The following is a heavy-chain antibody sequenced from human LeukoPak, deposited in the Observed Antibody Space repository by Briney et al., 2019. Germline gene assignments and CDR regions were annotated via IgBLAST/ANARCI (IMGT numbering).Heavy chain of an antibody. CDR2: IYYSGST. CDR1: GGSISSSSYY. Sequence: SQTLSLTCTVSGGSISSSSYYWGWLRQPPGTGLEWIGSIYYSGSTYYNPSLKSRVTISVDTSKNQFSLKLSSVSAADTAVYYCARREMATIRAGYYFDYWGQGTLVTVSS. J-gene: IGHJ4*02. CDR3: ARREMATIRAGYYFDY. V-gene: IGHV4-39*01. D-gene: IGHD5-24*01.